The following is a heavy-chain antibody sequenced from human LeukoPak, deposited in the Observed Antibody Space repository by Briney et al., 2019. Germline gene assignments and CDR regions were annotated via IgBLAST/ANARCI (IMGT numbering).Heavy chain of an antibody. J-gene: IGHJ4*02. CDR3: ARHGRGGYSSSSWFDY. CDR2: IDPSDSYT. D-gene: IGHD6-6*01. CDR1: GYDFTSYW. V-gene: IGHV5-10-1*01. Sequence: GESLKISCKGSGYDFTSYWIGWVRQMPGKGLEWMGRIDPSDSYTNYSPSFQGHVTISADKSISTAYLQWSSLKASDTAMYYCARHGRGGYSSSSWFDYWGQGTLVTVSS.